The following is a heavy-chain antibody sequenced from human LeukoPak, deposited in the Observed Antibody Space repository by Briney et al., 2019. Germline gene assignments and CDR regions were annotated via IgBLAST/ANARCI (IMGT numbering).Heavy chain of an antibody. Sequence: PGGSLRLSCAASGFTFGTYSMNWVRRAPGKGLEWVSYISSSSSTVFYADSVKGRFTISRDNAKNSLNLQMNSLSAEDNALSYCARDHCGTSCYGAGDAFEIWGQGTMVTVSS. V-gene: IGHV3-48*01. CDR3: ARDHCGTSCYGAGDAFEI. D-gene: IGHD2-2*01. CDR2: ISSSSSTV. CDR1: GFTFGTYS. J-gene: IGHJ3*02.